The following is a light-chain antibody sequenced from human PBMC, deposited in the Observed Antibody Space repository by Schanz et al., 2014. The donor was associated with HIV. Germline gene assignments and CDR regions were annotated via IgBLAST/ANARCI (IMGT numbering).Light chain of an antibody. V-gene: IGLV2-14*02. J-gene: IGLJ3*02. Sequence: QSALTQPASVSGSPGQSITISCTGTSSDVGTYNLVSWSQQHPGEAPKLLIYEVIKRPSGVSDRFSGSKSGNTASLTVSGLQAEDEADYYCSSYAGSNIPWVFGGGTKLTVL. CDR3: SSYAGSNIPWV. CDR2: EVI. CDR1: SSDVGTYNL.